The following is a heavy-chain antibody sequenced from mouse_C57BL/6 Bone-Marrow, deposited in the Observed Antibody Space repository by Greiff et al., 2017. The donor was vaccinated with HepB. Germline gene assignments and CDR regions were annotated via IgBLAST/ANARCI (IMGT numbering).Heavy chain of an antibody. D-gene: IGHD1-1*01. J-gene: IGHJ4*01. V-gene: IGHV5-4*01. CDR3: ARDEVLRGAMDY. Sequence: DVQLVESGGGLVKPGGSLKLSCAASGFTFSSYAMSWVRPTPEKRLEWVATISDGGSYTYYPDNVKGRFTISRDNAKNNLYLQMSHLKSEDTAMYYCARDEVLRGAMDYWGQGTSVTVSS. CDR2: ISDGGSYT. CDR1: GFTFSSYA.